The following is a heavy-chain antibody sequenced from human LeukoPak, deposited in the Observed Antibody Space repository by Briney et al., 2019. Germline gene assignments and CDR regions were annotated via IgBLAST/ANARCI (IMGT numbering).Heavy chain of an antibody. CDR2: INPSGGST. D-gene: IGHD5-24*01. CDR1: GYTFTSYY. J-gene: IGHJ2*01. Sequence: ASVKVSCKASGYTFTSYYMHWVRQAPGQGLEWMGIINPSGGSTSYAQKFQGRVTMTRDTSTSTVYMELSSLRSEDTAVYYCARGGVEMAPIPSYFDLWGRGTLVTVSS. CDR3: ARGGVEMAPIPSYFDL. V-gene: IGHV1-46*01.